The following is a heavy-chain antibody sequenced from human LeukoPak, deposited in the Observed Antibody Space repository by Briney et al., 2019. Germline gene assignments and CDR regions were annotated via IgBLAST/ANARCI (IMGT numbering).Heavy chain of an antibody. CDR1: GFTFSSYS. CDR3: ARGPDSSYYFDY. D-gene: IGHD1-14*01. Sequence: GGSLRLSCAASGFTFSSYSMNWVRQAPGKGLEWVSSISSSSSHIYYADSVKGRFTISRDNAKNSLYLQMNSLRAEDTAVYYCARGPDSSYYFDYWGQGTLVTVSS. J-gene: IGHJ4*02. CDR2: ISSSSSHI. V-gene: IGHV3-21*01.